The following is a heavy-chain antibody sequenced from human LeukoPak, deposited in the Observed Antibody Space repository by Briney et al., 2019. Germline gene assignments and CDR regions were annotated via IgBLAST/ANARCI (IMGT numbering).Heavy chain of an antibody. V-gene: IGHV1-69*04. CDR1: GGTFSSYA. Sequence: ASVTVSCKASGGTFSSYAISWVRQAPGQGLEWMGRIIPILGIANYAQKFQGRVTITADKSTSTAYMELSSLRSEDTAVYYCARAEGYSGYDFDYWGQGTLVTVSS. CDR2: IIPILGIA. D-gene: IGHD5-12*01. J-gene: IGHJ4*02. CDR3: ARAEGYSGYDFDY.